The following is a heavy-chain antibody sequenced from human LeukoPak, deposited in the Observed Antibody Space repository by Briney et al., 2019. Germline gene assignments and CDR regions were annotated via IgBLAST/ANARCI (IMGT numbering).Heavy chain of an antibody. CDR3: ARDGGVYYDSSGYPDHYFDY. CDR1: GGSISSYY. CDR2: IYYSGST. D-gene: IGHD3-22*01. Sequence: SETLSLTCTISGGSISSYYWSWIRQPPGEGLEWIGYIYYSGSTNYNPSLKSRVTISVDTSKNQFSLKLGSVTAADTAVYYCARDGGVYYDSSGYPDHYFDYWGQGTLVTVSS. J-gene: IGHJ4*02. V-gene: IGHV4-59*01.